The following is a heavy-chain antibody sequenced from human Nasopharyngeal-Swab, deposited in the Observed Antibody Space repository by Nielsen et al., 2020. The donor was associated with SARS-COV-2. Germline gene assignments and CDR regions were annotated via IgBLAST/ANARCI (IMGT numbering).Heavy chain of an antibody. CDR3: ARDRPVHCSGGSCYYYYGMDV. Sequence: VRQAPGKGLEWVSVIYSCGSTYYADSVKGRFTISRDNSKNTLYLQMNSLRAEDTAVYYCARDRPVHCSGGSCYYYYGMDVWGQGTTVTVSS. D-gene: IGHD2-15*01. CDR2: IYSCGST. J-gene: IGHJ6*02. V-gene: IGHV3-53*01.